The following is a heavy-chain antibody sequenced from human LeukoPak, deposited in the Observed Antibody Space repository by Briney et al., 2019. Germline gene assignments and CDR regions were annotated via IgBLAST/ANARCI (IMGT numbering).Heavy chain of an antibody. Sequence: PSETLSLTCAVYGGSFSGYYWSWIRQPPGKGLEWIGEINHSGSTNYNPSLKSRVTISVDTSKNQFSLKLSSVTAADTAVYYCARGYYYGSGSYYRRYSWFDPWGQGTLVTVSS. V-gene: IGHV4-34*01. D-gene: IGHD3-10*01. J-gene: IGHJ5*02. CDR2: INHSGST. CDR3: ARGYYYGSGSYYRRYSWFDP. CDR1: GGSFSGYY.